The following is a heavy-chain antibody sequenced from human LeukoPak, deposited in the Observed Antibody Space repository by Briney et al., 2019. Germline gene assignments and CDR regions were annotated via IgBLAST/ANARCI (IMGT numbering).Heavy chain of an antibody. CDR2: ISASGGST. CDR1: GFTLSSYA. V-gene: IGHV3-23*01. D-gene: IGHD3-10*01. J-gene: IGHJ6*03. CDR3: AKVMKGSERLTMVRGVIIKTAGLYYMDV. Sequence: GGSLRLSCAASGFTLSSYAMSWVRQAPGKGLEWVSSISASGGSTNYADSVKGRVTISRDNSTNTVYLQMNSLRAEDTAVYYCAKVMKGSERLTMVRGVIIKTAGLYYMDVWGKGTTVTVSS.